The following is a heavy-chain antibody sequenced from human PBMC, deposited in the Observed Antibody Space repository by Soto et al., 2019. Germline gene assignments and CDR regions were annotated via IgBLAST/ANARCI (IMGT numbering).Heavy chain of an antibody. V-gene: IGHV4-34*01. CDR1: GGSFSGYY. CDR2: INHSGST. CDR3: ARADFYYDFWSGYYS. D-gene: IGHD3-3*01. J-gene: IGHJ5*02. Sequence: PSETLSLTCAVYGGSFSGYYWSWIRQPPGKGLEWIGEINHSGSTNYNPSLKSRVTISVDTSKNQFSLKLSSVTAADTAVYYCARADFYYDFWSGYYSWGQGTLVTVSS.